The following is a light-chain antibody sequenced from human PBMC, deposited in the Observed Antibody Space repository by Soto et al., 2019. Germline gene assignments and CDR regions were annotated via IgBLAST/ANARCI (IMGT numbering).Light chain of an antibody. Sequence: DIQMTQSPSSLSASVGDRVTITCRASQSISSYLNWYQQKPGKAPKLLIYAASSLQSGVPSRFRGSGSGTDFTLTISSLQPEDCATYYCQQSYSTGYTFGQGTKVEIK. CDR2: AAS. J-gene: IGKJ2*01. V-gene: IGKV1-39*01. CDR3: QQSYSTGYT. CDR1: QSISSY.